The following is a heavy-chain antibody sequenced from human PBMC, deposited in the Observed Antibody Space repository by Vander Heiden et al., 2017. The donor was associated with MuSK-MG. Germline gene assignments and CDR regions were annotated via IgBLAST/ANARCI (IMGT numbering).Heavy chain of an antibody. J-gene: IGHJ4*02. CDR2: ISGSGGST. CDR1: GVTLSSYA. CDR3: AKGSSSWYRGPIDY. Sequence: EVQLLESGGGLVQPGGPLRLSCAAPGVTLSSYAMSWVRQAPGKGLEWVSAISGSGGSTYYADSVKGRFTISRDNSKNTLYLQMNSLRAEDTAVYYCAKGSSSWYRGPIDYWGQGTLVTVSS. D-gene: IGHD6-13*01. V-gene: IGHV3-23*01.